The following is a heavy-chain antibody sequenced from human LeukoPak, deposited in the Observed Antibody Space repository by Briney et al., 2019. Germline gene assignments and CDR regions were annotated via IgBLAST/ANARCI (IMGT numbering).Heavy chain of an antibody. V-gene: IGHV3-48*03. CDR1: GFTFSSYE. J-gene: IGHJ3*02. Sequence: GGSLRLSCAASGFTFSSYEMNWVRQAPGKGLEWVSYISSSGSTIYYADSVKGRFTISRDNAKNSLYLQMNSLRAEDTAVYYCARDKTGAAAGPDAFDIWGQGTMVSVSS. D-gene: IGHD6-13*01. CDR2: ISSSGSTI. CDR3: ARDKTGAAAGPDAFDI.